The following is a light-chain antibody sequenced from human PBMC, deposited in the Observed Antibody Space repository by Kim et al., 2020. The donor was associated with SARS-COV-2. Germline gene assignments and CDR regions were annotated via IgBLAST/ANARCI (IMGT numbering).Light chain of an antibody. V-gene: IGKV3-20*01. CDR3: QQYGRSPWT. Sequence: SPGERATLPGRASQSVSSSYVAWSQHTPGQAPRLLFYGPSNRATGIPDRFSGSGSGTDFTLIISRLEPEDFAVYYCQQYGRSPWTFGRGSKVDI. J-gene: IGKJ1*01. CDR1: QSVSSSY. CDR2: GPS.